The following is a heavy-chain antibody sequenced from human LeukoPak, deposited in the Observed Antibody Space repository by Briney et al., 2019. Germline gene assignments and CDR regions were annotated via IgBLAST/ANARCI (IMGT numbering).Heavy chain of an antibody. V-gene: IGHV1-46*01. Sequence: ASVKVSCKASGYTFTSYYMHRVRQAPGQGLEWMGIINPSRGSTSYAQKFQGRVTMTRDTSTSTVYMELSSLRSEDTAVYYCARDRGSSSWSNGGYFDYWGQGTLVTVSS. D-gene: IGHD6-13*01. J-gene: IGHJ4*02. CDR2: INPSRGST. CDR1: GYTFTSYY. CDR3: ARDRGSSSWSNGGYFDY.